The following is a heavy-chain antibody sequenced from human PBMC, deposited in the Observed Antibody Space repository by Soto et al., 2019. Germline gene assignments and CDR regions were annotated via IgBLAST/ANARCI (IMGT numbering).Heavy chain of an antibody. V-gene: IGHV3-15*01. CDR3: LGSWVDP. CDR1: GFNFINAR. D-gene: IGHD3-10*01. J-gene: IGHJ5*02. Sequence: SGGSLRLSCAASGFNFINARVSWVRQVPGKGLEWVGRVKSASAGGTTDYAAPVKGRFTVSRDDSKNTVYLQMNSLKIEDTAVYYCLGSWVDPWGQGTLVTVSS. CDR2: VKSASAGGTT.